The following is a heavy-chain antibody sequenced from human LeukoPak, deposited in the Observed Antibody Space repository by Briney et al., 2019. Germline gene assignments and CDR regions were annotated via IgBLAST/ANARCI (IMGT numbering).Heavy chain of an antibody. V-gene: IGHV1-18*04. J-gene: IGHJ5*01. D-gene: IGHD1-26*01. CDR1: XYXXTTYF. CDR3: AREGESRKLDS. Sequence: GASXXVSCXTXXYXXTTYFIXXVRQAPGQGLEWMGWISPYNGHTKYAHSLQGRVTMTTDTSTSTAFMELRSLMSDDTAVYFCAREGESRKLDSWGQGTLVTVSS. CDR2: ISPYNGHT.